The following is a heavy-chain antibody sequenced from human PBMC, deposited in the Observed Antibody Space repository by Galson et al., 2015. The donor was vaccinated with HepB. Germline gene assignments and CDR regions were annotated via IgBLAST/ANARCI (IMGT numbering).Heavy chain of an antibody. CDR2: IRGSGGIP. J-gene: IGHJ4*02. V-gene: IGHV3-23*01. CDR1: GFSVSANG. CDR3: AKIPIYDSSGYYPYYFDH. D-gene: IGHD3-22*01. Sequence: SLRLSCAASGFSVSANGMTWVRQAPGKGLEWVSSIRGSGGIPYNSDSVRGRFTISRDNSKNTVYLQMNSLRVEDTAIYYCAKIPIYDSSGYYPYYFDHWGQGTHVTVSS.